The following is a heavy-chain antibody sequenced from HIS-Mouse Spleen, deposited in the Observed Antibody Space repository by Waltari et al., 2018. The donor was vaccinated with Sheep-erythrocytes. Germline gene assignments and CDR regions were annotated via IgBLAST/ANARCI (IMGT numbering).Heavy chain of an antibody. CDR3: ARALANWGSSFDY. D-gene: IGHD7-27*01. Sequence: QVQLQESGPGLVKPSQTLSLTCTVPGGSISRGDYYWSWIRQPPGKGLEWIGYIYYSGSTYYNPSLKSRVTISVDTSKNQFSLKLSSVTAADTAVYYCARALANWGSSFDYWGQGTLVTVSS. V-gene: IGHV4-30-4*01. CDR2: IYYSGST. CDR1: GGSISRGDYY. J-gene: IGHJ4*02.